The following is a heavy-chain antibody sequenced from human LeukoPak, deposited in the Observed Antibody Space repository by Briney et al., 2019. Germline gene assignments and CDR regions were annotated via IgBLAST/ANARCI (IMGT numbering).Heavy chain of an antibody. J-gene: IGHJ4*02. CDR2: ISGSGGST. CDR1: GFTFSSYG. CDR3: ARDQDYYDSSGYSGIDY. D-gene: IGHD3-22*01. Sequence: GGTLRLSCAASGFTFSSYGMSWVRQAPGKGLEWVSAISGSGGSTYYADSVKGRFTISRENSKNTLYLQMNSLRADDTAVYYCARDQDYYDSSGYSGIDYWGQGTLVTVSS. V-gene: IGHV3-23*01.